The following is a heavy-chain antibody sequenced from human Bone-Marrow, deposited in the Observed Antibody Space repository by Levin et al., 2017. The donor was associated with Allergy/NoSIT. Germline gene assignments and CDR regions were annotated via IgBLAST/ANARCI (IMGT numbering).Heavy chain of an antibody. CDR2: IYHSGTT. CDR1: GASISSYSW. D-gene: IGHD2-21*01. J-gene: IGHJ1*01. V-gene: IGHV4-4*02. CDR3: AGGALTVDIAIVPCFQH. Sequence: PSETLSLTCAVSGASISSYSWWSWVRQPPGKGLEWIGEIYHSGTTNYNPSLKSRVPISVDKSKNQFSLKLSSVTAADTAVYYCAGGALTVDIAIVPCFQHWGQGTLVIVSS.